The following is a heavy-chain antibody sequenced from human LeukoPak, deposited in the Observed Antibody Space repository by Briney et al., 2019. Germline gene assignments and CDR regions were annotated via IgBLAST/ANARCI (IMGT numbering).Heavy chain of an antibody. D-gene: IGHD2-2*02. CDR3: AKASVAIPQYCNS. Sequence: GGSLRLSCAASGFTFSSYWMSWVRQAPGKGLEWVANIKQDGSEKYYVDSVKGRFTISRGNAKNSLYLQMSNLRAEDTAVYFCAKASVAIPQYCNSWGQGTLVTVSS. CDR2: IKQDGSEK. V-gene: IGHV3-7*03. J-gene: IGHJ5*02. CDR1: GFTFSSYW.